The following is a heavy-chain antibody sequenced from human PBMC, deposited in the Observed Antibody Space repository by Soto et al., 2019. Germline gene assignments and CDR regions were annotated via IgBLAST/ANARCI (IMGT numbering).Heavy chain of an antibody. D-gene: IGHD6-19*01. CDR2: IFSNDEK. Sequence: QVTLKESGPVLVKPTETLTLTCTVSGFSLSNARMGVSWIGQPPGKALEWLAHIFSNDEKSYSTSLKSRLTISKDNSKNQVVLTMTNMDPVDTATYYCARIQYSSGWYNWFDPWGQGTLVTVSS. V-gene: IGHV2-26*01. CDR3: ARIQYSSGWYNWFDP. CDR1: GFSLSNARMG. J-gene: IGHJ5*02.